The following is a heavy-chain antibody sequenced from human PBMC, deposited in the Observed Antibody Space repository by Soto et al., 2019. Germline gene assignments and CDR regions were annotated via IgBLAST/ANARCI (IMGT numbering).Heavy chain of an antibody. V-gene: IGHV3-15*01. CDR2: IKSKTDGGTT. D-gene: IGHD6-6*01. J-gene: IGHJ4*02. CDR3: TSRIAARLRFGY. CDR1: GFTFSNAW. Sequence: EVQLVESGGGLVKPGGSLRLSCAASGFTFSNAWMSWVHQAPGKGLEWVGRIKSKTDGGTTDYAAPVKGRFTISRDDSKNTLYLQMNSLKTEDTAVYYCTSRIAARLRFGYWGQGTLVTVSS.